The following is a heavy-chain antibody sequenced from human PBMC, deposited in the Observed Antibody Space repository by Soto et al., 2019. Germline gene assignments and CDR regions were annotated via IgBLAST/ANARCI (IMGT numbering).Heavy chain of an antibody. V-gene: IGHV3-66*01. Sequence: GGSLRLSCVASGFTVSSNYMSWVRQAPGKGLEWVSVIYSGGSTYYADSVKGRFTISRDNSKNTLYLQMNSLRAEDTAVYYCARGPPLTVVPAAPTNWFDPWGQGTLVTVSS. CDR1: GFTVSSNY. J-gene: IGHJ5*02. D-gene: IGHD2-2*01. CDR2: IYSGGST. CDR3: ARGPPLTVVPAAPTNWFDP.